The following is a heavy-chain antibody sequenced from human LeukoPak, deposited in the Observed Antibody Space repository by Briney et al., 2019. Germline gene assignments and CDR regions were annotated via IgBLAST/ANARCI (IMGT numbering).Heavy chain of an antibody. J-gene: IGHJ3*02. Sequence: SGGSLRLSCAASGFTFSSYAMHWVRQAPGKGLEWVAVISYDGSNKYYADSVKGRFTISRDNSKNTLYLQMNSLRAEDTAVYCCARVSGGYYDSSGYSGAFDIWGQGTMVTVSS. CDR2: ISYDGSNK. V-gene: IGHV3-30*04. CDR1: GFTFSSYA. CDR3: ARVSGGYYDSSGYSGAFDI. D-gene: IGHD3-22*01.